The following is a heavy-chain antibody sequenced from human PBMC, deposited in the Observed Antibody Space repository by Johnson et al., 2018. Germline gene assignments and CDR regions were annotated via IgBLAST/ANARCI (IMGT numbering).Heavy chain of an antibody. CDR3: ARGEGRGPFYGRDV. J-gene: IGHJ6*02. CDR1: GGTFNSYA. V-gene: IGHV1-69*01. Sequence: VQLLESGAEVKKPGSSVKVSCKASGGTFNSYAISWVRQAPGQGLEWMGGIIPIFDTANYAQKFQGRVTITADESTSTAYMELSSLRSEDTAVYYWARGEGRGPFYGRDVWGQGTTVTVSS. D-gene: IGHD5-24*01. CDR2: IIPIFDTA.